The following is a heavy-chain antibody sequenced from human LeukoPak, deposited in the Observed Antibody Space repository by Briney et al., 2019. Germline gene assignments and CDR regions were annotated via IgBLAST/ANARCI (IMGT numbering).Heavy chain of an antibody. V-gene: IGHV4-31*03. CDR3: ARGPWGYGDKIDY. J-gene: IGHJ4*02. CDR2: IYYSGST. Sequence: SETLSLTCTVSGGSISSGGYYWSWIRQHPGKGLEWIGYIYYSGSTYCNPSLKSRVTISVDTSKNQFSLKLSSVTAADTAVYYCARGPWGYGDKIDYWGQGTLATVSS. CDR1: GGSISSGGYY. D-gene: IGHD4-23*01.